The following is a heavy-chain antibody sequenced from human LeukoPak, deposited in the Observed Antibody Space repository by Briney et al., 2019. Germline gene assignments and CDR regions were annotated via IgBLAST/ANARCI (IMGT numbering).Heavy chain of an antibody. V-gene: IGHV3-23*01. CDR3: AKERYSSGWYIDY. D-gene: IGHD6-19*01. Sequence: GGSLRLSCEASGFTFSSYAMSWVRQAPGKGLEWVSAISGSGGSTYYADSVKGRFTISRDNSKDTLYLQMNSLRGEDTAVYYCAKERYSSGWYIDYWGQGTLVTVSS. CDR1: GFTFSSYA. CDR2: ISGSGGST. J-gene: IGHJ4*02.